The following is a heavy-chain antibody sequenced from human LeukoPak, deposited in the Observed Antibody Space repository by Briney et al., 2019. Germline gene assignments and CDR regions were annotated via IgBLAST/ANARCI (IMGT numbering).Heavy chain of an antibody. CDR3: AKDSRDGYNYVDY. V-gene: IGHV3-30*04. CDR2: ISYDGSNK. Sequence: PGRSLRLSCAASGFTFSSYAMHWVRQAPGKGLEWVAVISYDGSNKYYADSVKGRFTISRDNSKNTLYLQMNSLRAEDTAVYYCAKDSRDGYNYVDYWGQGTLVTVSS. CDR1: GFTFSSYA. J-gene: IGHJ4*02. D-gene: IGHD5-24*01.